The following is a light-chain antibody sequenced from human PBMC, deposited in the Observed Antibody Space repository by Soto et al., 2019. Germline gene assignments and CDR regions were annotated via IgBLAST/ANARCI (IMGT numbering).Light chain of an antibody. CDR1: MRDVGAYNL. Sequence: QSALTQPASVSGSPGQSITISCAGTMRDVGAYNLVSWYQQHPGRAPQLIIYEVRKRPSGISFRFSGSKSGNTASLTISGLQAEDEADYYCSSYTAKSSLIFGGGTKVAAL. CDR3: SSYTAKSSLI. J-gene: IGLJ2*01. V-gene: IGLV2-14*01. CDR2: EVR.